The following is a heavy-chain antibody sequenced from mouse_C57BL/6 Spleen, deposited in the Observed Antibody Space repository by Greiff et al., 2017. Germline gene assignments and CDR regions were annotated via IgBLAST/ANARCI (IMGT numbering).Heavy chain of an antibody. CDR3: ARHEARISCYDPYAMDY. CDR2: FYPGRGSI. Sequence: QVQLQQSGAELVKPGASVKLSCKASGYTFTESTIHWVKQRSGQGLEWIGWFYPGRGSIKYTEKFKGKATLTADNSSSTVYMELSRLTSEDSAVYVCARHEARISCYDPYAMDYWGQGTSVTVAS. J-gene: IGHJ4*01. V-gene: IGHV1-62-2*01. CDR1: GYTFTEST. D-gene: IGHD2-3*01.